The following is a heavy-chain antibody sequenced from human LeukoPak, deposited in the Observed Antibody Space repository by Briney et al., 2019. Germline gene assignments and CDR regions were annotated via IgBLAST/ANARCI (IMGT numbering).Heavy chain of an antibody. J-gene: IGHJ3*02. CDR3: ARHGTTVSNDAFDI. V-gene: IGHV4-38-2*02. CDR1: GYSISSGYY. Sequence: SETLSLTCTVSGYSISSGYYWGWLRQPPGKGLEWIGSIYYSGSTYYNPSLKSRVTISVDTSKNQFSLKLSSVTAADTAVYYCARHGTTVSNDAFDIWGQGTMVTVSS. CDR2: IYYSGST. D-gene: IGHD4-17*01.